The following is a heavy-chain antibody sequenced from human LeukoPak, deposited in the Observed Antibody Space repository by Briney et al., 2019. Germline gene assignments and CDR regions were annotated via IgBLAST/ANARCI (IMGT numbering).Heavy chain of an antibody. V-gene: IGHV3-21*01. CDR1: GFTFSSYS. CDR3: ARVLAGLRFLEWLSKSRLFDY. Sequence: GGSLRLSCAASGFTFSSYSMNWVRQAPGKGLEWVSSISSSSSYIYYADSVKGRFTISRDNAKNSLYLQMNSLRAEDTAVYYCARVLAGLRFLEWLSKSRLFDYWGQGTLVTVSS. CDR2: ISSSSSYI. J-gene: IGHJ4*02. D-gene: IGHD3-3*01.